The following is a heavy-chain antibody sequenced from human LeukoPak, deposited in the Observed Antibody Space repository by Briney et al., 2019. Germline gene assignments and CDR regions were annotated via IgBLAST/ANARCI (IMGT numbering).Heavy chain of an antibody. Sequence: PPETLSLTCTVSGGSISSGDYYWSWIRQPPGKGLEWIGYIYYSGNTFHYNPSLKSRVNISVDTSKNQFSLRLSSVTAVDTAVYYCASTNCSSAGCYGANWFDPWGQGTLVTVSS. CDR3: ASTNCSSAGCYGANWFDP. CDR1: GGSISSGDYY. CDR2: IYYSGNT. V-gene: IGHV4-30-4*08. D-gene: IGHD2-2*01. J-gene: IGHJ5*02.